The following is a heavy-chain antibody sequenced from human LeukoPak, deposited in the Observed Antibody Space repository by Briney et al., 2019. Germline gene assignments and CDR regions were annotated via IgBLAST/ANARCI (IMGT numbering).Heavy chain of an antibody. V-gene: IGHV2-5*01. D-gene: IGHD6-19*01. Sequence: SGPTLLKPTQTLTLTCTFSGFSLSTSAVGVGWIPQPQGKALEWLAHIYWNDDKRYSPSLKSRLTITKDSPKNQVLLTMTNMDPADTATYYCAGRRKQWLDQLEYWFDPWGQGTLVTVSS. J-gene: IGHJ5*02. CDR1: GFSLSTSAVG. CDR3: AGRRKQWLDQLEYWFDP. CDR2: IYWNDDK.